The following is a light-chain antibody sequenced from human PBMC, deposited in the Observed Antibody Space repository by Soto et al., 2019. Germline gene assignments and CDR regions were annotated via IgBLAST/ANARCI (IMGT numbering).Light chain of an antibody. V-gene: IGKV3-20*01. Sequence: EIVLTQSPGTLSLSPGERATLSCRASQIVNNNYLAWYQQRPGQAPRLLIYGASNRATAIPHRFSGSGSGTDFTLTISRLEPEDFAVYYCQQYGYSSSTFGQGTKLEIK. CDR3: QQYGYSSST. J-gene: IGKJ2*01. CDR1: QIVNNNY. CDR2: GAS.